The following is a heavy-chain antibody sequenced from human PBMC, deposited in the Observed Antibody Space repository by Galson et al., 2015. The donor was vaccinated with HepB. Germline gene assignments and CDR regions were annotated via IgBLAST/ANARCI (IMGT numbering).Heavy chain of an antibody. V-gene: IGHV4-38-2*01. J-gene: IGHJ5*02. D-gene: IGHD3-22*01. CDR1: GYSISSGYY. CDR2: IYHSGST. Sequence: LSLTCAVSGYSISSGYYWGWIRQPPGKGLEWIGSIYHSGSTYYNPSLKSRVTISVDTSKNQFSLKLSSVTAADTAVYYCARSPAYYDSSGYLNWFDPWGQGTLVTVSS. CDR3: ARSPAYYDSSGYLNWFDP.